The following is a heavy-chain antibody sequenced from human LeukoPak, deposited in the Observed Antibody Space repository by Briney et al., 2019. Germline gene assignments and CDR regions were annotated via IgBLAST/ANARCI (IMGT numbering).Heavy chain of an antibody. CDR3: ARRRDLYSGSYYPFDY. CDR1: GYRFTNYW. J-gene: IGHJ4*02. D-gene: IGHD1-26*01. V-gene: IGHV5-51*01. Sequence: GESLKISCQGSGYRFTNYWIGWVRPMTGKGLEWMGIIYPGDSETRYSPSFQGQVTISADKSISTAYLQWSSLKASDTAMYYCARRRDLYSGSYYPFDYWGQGTLVTVSS. CDR2: IYPGDSET.